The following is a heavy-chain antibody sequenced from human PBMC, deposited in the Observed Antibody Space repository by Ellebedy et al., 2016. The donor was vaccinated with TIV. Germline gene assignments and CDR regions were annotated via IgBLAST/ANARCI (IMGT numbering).Heavy chain of an antibody. D-gene: IGHD3-16*01. CDR3: AREDGEFSYALDS. Sequence: SGPTLVKPTETLTLTCTFSGFSLSTSGMCINWIRQPPGKVLEWLARIYWDKDTYYSTSLQSRLTISKDRTRNQVVLTMTSMDADDSGMYFCAREDGEFSYALDSWGQGILVTVST. CDR1: GFSLSTSGMC. J-gene: IGHJ4*02. V-gene: IGHV2-70*11. CDR2: IYWDKDT.